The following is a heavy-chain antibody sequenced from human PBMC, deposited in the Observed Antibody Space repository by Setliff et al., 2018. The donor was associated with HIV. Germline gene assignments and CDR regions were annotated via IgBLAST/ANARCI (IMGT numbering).Heavy chain of an antibody. CDR1: GFTFRTFA. CDR3: VKDQRPYYYDSSGYYGWSFAFHV. CDR2: ITYDGSRT. D-gene: IGHD3-22*01. V-gene: IGHV3-30*01. J-gene: IGHJ3*01. Sequence: PGGSLRLSCVASGFTFRTFAMHWVRQAPGKGLEWVSVITYDGSRTYYADSVKGRFTISRDNANSLYLQMNSLRAEDTALYYCVKDQRPYYYDSSGYYGWSFAFHVWGQGTMVTVSS.